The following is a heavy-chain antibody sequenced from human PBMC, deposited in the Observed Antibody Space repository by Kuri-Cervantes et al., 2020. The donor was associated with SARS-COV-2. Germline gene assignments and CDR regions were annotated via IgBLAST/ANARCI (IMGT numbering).Heavy chain of an antibody. CDR2: INWNGVRT. Sequence: GGSLRLSCAASGFTFSSYWMHWVRQAPGKGLEWVSGINWNGVRTGYTDSVKGRFTISRDNAKNSLYPQMNSLRAEDTAFYYCARAGTSGSYLGYWGQGTLVTVSS. D-gene: IGHD1-26*01. V-gene: IGHV3-20*04. CDR1: GFTFSSYW. CDR3: ARAGTSGSYLGY. J-gene: IGHJ4*02.